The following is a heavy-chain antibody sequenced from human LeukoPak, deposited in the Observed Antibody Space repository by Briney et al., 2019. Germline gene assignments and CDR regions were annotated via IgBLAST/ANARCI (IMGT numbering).Heavy chain of an antibody. J-gene: IGHJ3*02. CDR2: IYYSGST. CDR1: GGSISSRDYY. D-gene: IGHD6-13*01. V-gene: IGHV4-39*07. Sequence: PSETLSLTCTVSGGSISSRDYYRGWIRQPPGKGLEWCGNIYYSGSTYYNPSLKSRVTISVDTSKNQFSLKLSSVTAADTAVYYCAREASAIFDIWGQGTMVTVSS. CDR3: AREASAIFDI.